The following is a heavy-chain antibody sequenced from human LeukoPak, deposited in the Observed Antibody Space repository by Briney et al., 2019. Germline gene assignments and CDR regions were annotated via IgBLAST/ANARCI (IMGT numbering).Heavy chain of an antibody. J-gene: IGHJ6*03. CDR3: ARDLGYYGSGSYRYNYYYYMDV. D-gene: IGHD3-10*01. CDR2: INPSGGST. Sequence: VASVKVSCKASGYTFTSYYMHWVRQAPGQGLEWMGIINPSGGSTSYAQKFQGRVTMTRDMSTSTVYMELSSLRSEDTAVYYCARDLGYYGSGSYRYNYYYYMDVWGKGTTVTVSS. CDR1: GYTFTSYY. V-gene: IGHV1-46*01.